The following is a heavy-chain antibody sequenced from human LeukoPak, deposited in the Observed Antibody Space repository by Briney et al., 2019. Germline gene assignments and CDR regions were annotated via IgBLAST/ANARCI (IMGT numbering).Heavy chain of an antibody. CDR3: AKDPHSYGSESNPDY. D-gene: IGHD3-10*01. CDR2: TSGSGGST. V-gene: IGHV3-23*01. J-gene: IGHJ4*02. Sequence: PGGALRLSCAASGFTFSSYAMSGVRQAPGKGLEWVSATSGSGGSTYYADSVKGRFTISRDNSKNTLYLQMNSLRAEDTAVYYCAKDPHSYGSESNPDYWGQGTLVTVSS. CDR1: GFTFSSYA.